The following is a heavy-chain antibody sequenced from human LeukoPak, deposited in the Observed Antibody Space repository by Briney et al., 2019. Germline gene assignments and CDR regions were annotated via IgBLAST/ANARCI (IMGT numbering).Heavy chain of an antibody. CDR3: ARTKPYYYDSSGAFDI. V-gene: IGHV1-69*05. D-gene: IGHD3-22*01. Sequence: GASVKVSCKASGGTFSSYAISWVRQAPGQGLEWMRGIIPIFGTANYAQKFQGRVTITTDESTSTAYMELSSLRSEDTAVYYCARTKPYYYDSSGAFDIWGQGTMVTVSS. CDR2: IIPIFGTA. CDR1: GGTFSSYA. J-gene: IGHJ3*02.